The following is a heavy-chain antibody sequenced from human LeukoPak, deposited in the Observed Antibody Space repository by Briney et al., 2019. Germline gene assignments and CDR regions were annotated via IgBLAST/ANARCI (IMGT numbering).Heavy chain of an antibody. J-gene: IGHJ4*02. CDR1: GFTFSSYG. CDR2: ISYDGSNK. Sequence: GGSLRLSRAASGFTFSSYGMHWVRQAPGKGLEWVAVISYDGSNKYYADSVKGRFTISRDNSKNTLYLQMNSLRAEDTAVYYCAKLPVGATVDYWGQGTLVTVSS. CDR3: AKLPVGATVDY. V-gene: IGHV3-30*18. D-gene: IGHD1-26*01.